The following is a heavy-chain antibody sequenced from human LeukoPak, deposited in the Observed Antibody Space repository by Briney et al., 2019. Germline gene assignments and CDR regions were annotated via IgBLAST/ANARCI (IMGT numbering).Heavy chain of an antibody. CDR2: IYYSGST. CDR3: ARHGGRDGYLPDAFDI. D-gene: IGHD5-24*01. V-gene: IGHV4-59*08. Sequence: SETLSLTCTVSGGSISSYYWSWIRQPPGKGLEWIGYIYYSGSTNYNPSLKSRVTISVDTSKNQFSLKLSSVTAADTAVYYCARHGGRDGYLPDAFDIWGQGTMVTVSS. CDR1: GGSISSYY. J-gene: IGHJ3*02.